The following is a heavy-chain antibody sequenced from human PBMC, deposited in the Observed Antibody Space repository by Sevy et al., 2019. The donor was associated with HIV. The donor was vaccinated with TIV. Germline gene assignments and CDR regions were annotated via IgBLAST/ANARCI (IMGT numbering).Heavy chain of an antibody. CDR3: ARKGGAYDIGFDP. CDR1: GFTFSSYE. D-gene: IGHD3-22*01. CDR2: ISSSGTTI. Sequence: GGSLRLSCVASGFTFSSYEMTWVRQTPGKGLEWVSSISSSGTTIYYGDSVEGRFTISRDNPKNSVYLQMNSLRVEDTAVYYCARKGGAYDIGFDPWGQRTLVTVSS. J-gene: IGHJ5*02. V-gene: IGHV3-48*03.